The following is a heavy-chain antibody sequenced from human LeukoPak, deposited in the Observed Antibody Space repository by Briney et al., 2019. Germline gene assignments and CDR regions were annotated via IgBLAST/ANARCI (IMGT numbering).Heavy chain of an antibody. CDR3: ARGPHYDILTGYFPY. V-gene: IGHV1-3*01. CDR1: GYTFTSYA. D-gene: IGHD3-9*01. J-gene: IGHJ4*02. Sequence: GASVKVSCKASGYTFTSYAMRWVRQAPGQRLEWMGWINAGNGNTKYSQKFQGRVTITRDTSASTAYMELSSLRSEDTAVYYCARGPHYDILTGYFPYWGQGTLVTVSS. CDR2: INAGNGNT.